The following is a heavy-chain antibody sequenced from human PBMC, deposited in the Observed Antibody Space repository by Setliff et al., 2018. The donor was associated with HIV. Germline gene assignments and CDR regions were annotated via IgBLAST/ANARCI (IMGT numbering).Heavy chain of an antibody. V-gene: IGHV4-39*01. CDR1: GVSTISSSSSYY. Sequence: PSETLSLTCIVSGVSTISSSSSYYWGWIRQPPGKGLEWIGYIPHSGITYYNPSLKTRISNYIDPSKNEISLKLMSVTAADSGVYYCARPQSGVGGGAWFDPWGQGTLVTVSS. CDR2: IPHSGIT. D-gene: IGHD5-12*01. CDR3: ARPQSGVGGGAWFDP. J-gene: IGHJ5*02.